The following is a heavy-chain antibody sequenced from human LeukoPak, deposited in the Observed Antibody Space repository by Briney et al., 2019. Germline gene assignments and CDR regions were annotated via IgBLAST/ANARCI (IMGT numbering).Heavy chain of an antibody. J-gene: IGHJ4*02. CDR1: GYTFSSYG. D-gene: IGHD3-10*01. CDR3: ARDSVDGSGTYYSDSPDY. V-gene: IGHV1-18*01. CDR2: ISAYNCNT. Sequence: ASVKVSCKASGYTFSSYGISWVRQAPGQGREWMGWISAYNCNTDYAQNLRGRVTMTTDTSTSTAYMELRSLRSDDTAVYYCARDSVDGSGTYYSDSPDYWGQGTLVTVSS.